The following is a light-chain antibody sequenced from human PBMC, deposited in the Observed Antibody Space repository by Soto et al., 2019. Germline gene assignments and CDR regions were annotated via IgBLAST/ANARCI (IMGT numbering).Light chain of an antibody. CDR1: SSDVGASNF. Sequence: QSALTQPASVSGSPGQSITISCTGTSSDVGASNFVSWFQQHPGQAPKLIISEVDNRPSGVSNRFSGSKSGNTASLTISGLLAEDEADYYCGSYIMRSTFRVFGTGTKVTVL. CDR3: GSYIMRSTFRV. J-gene: IGLJ1*01. CDR2: EVD. V-gene: IGLV2-14*01.